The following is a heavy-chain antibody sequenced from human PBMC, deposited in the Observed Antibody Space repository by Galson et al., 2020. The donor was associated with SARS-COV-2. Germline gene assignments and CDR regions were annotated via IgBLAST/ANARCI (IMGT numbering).Heavy chain of an antibody. V-gene: IGHV4-34*01. CDR3: ARGRYSSSWYGQKYYFDY. Sequence: SETLSLTCAVYGGSFSGYYWSWIRQPPGKGLEWIGEINHSGSTNYNPSLKSRVTISVDTSKNQFSLKLSSVTAADTAVYYCARGRYSSSWYGQKYYFDYWGQGTRVTVSS. CDR2: INHSGST. D-gene: IGHD6-13*01. J-gene: IGHJ4*02. CDR1: GGSFSGYY.